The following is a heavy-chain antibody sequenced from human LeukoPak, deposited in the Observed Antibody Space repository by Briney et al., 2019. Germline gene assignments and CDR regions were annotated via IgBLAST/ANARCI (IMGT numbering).Heavy chain of an antibody. CDR1: GFTFSSYE. Sequence: PGGSLRLSCAASGFTFSSYEMNWVRQAPGKGLEWIGEINHSGSTNYNPSLKSRVTISVDTSKNQFSLKLSSVTAADTAVYYCAREGPMTTVTTSWFDPWGQGTLVTVSS. J-gene: IGHJ5*02. V-gene: IGHV4-34*01. D-gene: IGHD4-17*01. CDR2: INHSGST. CDR3: AREGPMTTVTTSWFDP.